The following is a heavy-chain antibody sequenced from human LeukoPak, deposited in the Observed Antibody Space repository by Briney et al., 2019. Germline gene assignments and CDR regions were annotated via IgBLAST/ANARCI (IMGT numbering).Heavy chain of an antibody. CDR3: ARANSGYDWGYFDY. J-gene: IGHJ4*02. CDR1: GGSISSGGYY. Sequence: SQTLSLTCAVSGGSISSGGYYWSWIRQHPGKGLEWIGYIYYSGSTYYNPSLKSRVTISVDTSKNQFSLKLSSVTAADTAVYYCARANSGYDWGYFDYWGQGTLVTVSS. D-gene: IGHD5-12*01. CDR2: IYYSGST. V-gene: IGHV4-31*11.